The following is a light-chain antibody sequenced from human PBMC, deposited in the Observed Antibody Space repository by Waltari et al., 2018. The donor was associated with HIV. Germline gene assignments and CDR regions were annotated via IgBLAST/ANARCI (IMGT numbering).Light chain of an antibody. CDR3: ASYTTSNTLV. CDR2: DVI. Sequence: QSALTQPASVSGSPGQSITVSCTGTSSDLGGSNYVSWYQHHPGKAPKLMINDVINRPSGVSNRFSGSKSGNTASLTISGLQAEDEADYYCASYTTSNTLVFGGGTKLTVL. V-gene: IGLV2-14*01. J-gene: IGLJ2*01. CDR1: SSDLGGSNY.